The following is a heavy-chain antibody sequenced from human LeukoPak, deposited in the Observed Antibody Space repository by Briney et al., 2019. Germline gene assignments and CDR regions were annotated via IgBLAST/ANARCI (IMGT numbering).Heavy chain of an antibody. V-gene: IGHV1-69*06. D-gene: IGHD1-26*01. Sequence: ASVKVSCKASGGTFNSYAISWVRQAPGRGLEWMGGIIPMSDTANYPQKFRGRLTITADIPTSTVYMELSSLRSEDTAVYYCAREDDTGRYMGDDAFDIWGQGTMVTVSS. CDR2: IIPMSDTA. J-gene: IGHJ3*02. CDR1: GGTFNSYA. CDR3: AREDDTGRYMGDDAFDI.